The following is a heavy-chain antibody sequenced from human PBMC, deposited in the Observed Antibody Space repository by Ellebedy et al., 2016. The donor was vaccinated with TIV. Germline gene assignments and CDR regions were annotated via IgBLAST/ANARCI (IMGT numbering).Heavy chain of an antibody. J-gene: IGHJ4*02. CDR1: GYTFTGYY. D-gene: IGHD2-8*01. CDR3: ARATGTNGGGIDY. Sequence: ASVKVSXXASGYTFTGYYMHWVRQAPGQGVEWMGWINPNSGGTNYAQKFQGRVTMTRDTSISTAYIELSRLRSDDTAVYYCARATGTNGGGIDYWGQGTLVTVSS. CDR2: INPNSGGT. V-gene: IGHV1-2*02.